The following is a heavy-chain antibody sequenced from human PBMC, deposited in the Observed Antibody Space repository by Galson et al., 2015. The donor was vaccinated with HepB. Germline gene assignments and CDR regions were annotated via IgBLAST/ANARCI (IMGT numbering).Heavy chain of an antibody. V-gene: IGHV4-59*01. CDR2: IYYSGST. D-gene: IGHD3-10*01. J-gene: IGHJ4*02. CDR3: ARDRGWGSSAGHHFDY. CDR1: GGSISSYY. Sequence: TLSLTCTVSGGSISSYYWSWIRQPPGKGLEWIGYIYYSGSTNYNPSLKSRVTISVDTSKNQLSLKLSSVTAADTAVYYCARDRGWGSSAGHHFDYWGQGTLVTVSS.